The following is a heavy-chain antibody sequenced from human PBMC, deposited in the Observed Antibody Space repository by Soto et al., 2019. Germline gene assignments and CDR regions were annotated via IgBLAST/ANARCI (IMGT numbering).Heavy chain of an antibody. CDR2: IDPSDSYT. D-gene: IGHD5-18*01. Sequence: PGESLKISCKGSGYSFTSYWISWVRQMPGKGLEWMGRIDPSDSYTNYSPSFQGHVTISADKSISTAYLQWSSLKASDTAMYYCARHTDTAMDLYYYYGVDVWGQGTTVTVSS. V-gene: IGHV5-10-1*01. CDR3: ARHTDTAMDLYYYYGVDV. J-gene: IGHJ6*02. CDR1: GYSFTSYW.